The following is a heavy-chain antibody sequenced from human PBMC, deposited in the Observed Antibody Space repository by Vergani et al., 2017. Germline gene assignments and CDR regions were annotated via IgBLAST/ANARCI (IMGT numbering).Heavy chain of an antibody. J-gene: IGHJ4*02. D-gene: IGHD1-26*01. CDR2: ISAYNGNT. CDR3: ASWDRHFDY. V-gene: IGHV1-18*01. Sequence: QVQLLQFEPEVKKPGAPVKVSCKPSGYTFTSYGISWVRQAPGQGLEWMGWISAYNGNTNYAQKLQGRVTMTTDTSTSTAYMELRSLRSDDTAVYYCASWDRHFDYWGQGTLVTVSS. CDR1: GYTFTSYG.